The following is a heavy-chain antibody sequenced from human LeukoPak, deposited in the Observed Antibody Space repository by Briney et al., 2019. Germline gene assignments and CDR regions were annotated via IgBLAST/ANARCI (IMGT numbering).Heavy chain of an antibody. CDR3: ARDPGYCSSTSCYVDY. J-gene: IGHJ4*02. Sequence: GGSLRLSCAASGFTFSDYSMNWVRQAPGRGLEWVSFISSVSGYIYYADSVKDRFTISRDNARNSLYLQMNSLRAEDTAVYYCARDPGYCSSTSCYVDYWGQGTLVTVSS. CDR1: GFTFSDYS. V-gene: IGHV3-21*01. CDR2: ISSVSGYI. D-gene: IGHD2-2*01.